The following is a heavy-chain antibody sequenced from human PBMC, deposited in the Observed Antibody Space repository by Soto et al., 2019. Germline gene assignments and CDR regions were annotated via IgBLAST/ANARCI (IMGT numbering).Heavy chain of an antibody. CDR3: ARFADSSGYHDAFDI. Sequence: ASVKVSCKASGYTFTSCGISWVRQAPGQGLEWMGWISAYNGNTNYAQKLQGRVTMATDTSTSTAYMELRSLRSDDTAVYYCARFADSSGYHDAFDIWGQGTMVTV. V-gene: IGHV1-18*01. CDR2: ISAYNGNT. CDR1: GYTFTSCG. J-gene: IGHJ3*02. D-gene: IGHD3-22*01.